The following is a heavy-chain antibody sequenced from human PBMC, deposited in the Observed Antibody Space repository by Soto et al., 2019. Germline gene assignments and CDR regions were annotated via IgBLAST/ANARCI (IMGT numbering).Heavy chain of an antibody. Sequence: EVQLVESGGGLVQPGESVRLSCAASGFTFSSYWMHWVRQAPGKGLVWVSRINSDGSSTSYAGSVKGRFTISRDNAKNTLYLQMNSLRAEDTAVYYCVRTSLVVAAATREDYWGQGTLVTVSS. CDR1: GFTFSSYW. D-gene: IGHD2-15*01. CDR2: INSDGSST. CDR3: VRTSLVVAAATREDY. V-gene: IGHV3-74*01. J-gene: IGHJ4*02.